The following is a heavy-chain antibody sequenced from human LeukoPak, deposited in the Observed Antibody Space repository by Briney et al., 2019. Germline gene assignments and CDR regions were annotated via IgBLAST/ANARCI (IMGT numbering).Heavy chain of an antibody. V-gene: IGHV4-59*01. D-gene: IGHD3-10*01. CDR2: IYYTGST. Sequence: SETLSLTCAVYGGSFSGYYWSWIRQPPGKRLEFIGWIYYTGSTSYNPSLQSRLTISLDTAKNQFSLRLTSVTAADTAVYFCARHYGSGTYPLDYWGQGILVTASS. J-gene: IGHJ4*02. CDR3: ARHYGSGTYPLDY. CDR1: GGSFSGYY.